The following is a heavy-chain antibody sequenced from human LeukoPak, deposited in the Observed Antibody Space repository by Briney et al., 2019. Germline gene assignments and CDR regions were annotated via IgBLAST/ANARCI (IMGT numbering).Heavy chain of an antibody. D-gene: IGHD2-21*02. J-gene: IGHJ4*02. CDR1: GFTFSSYA. V-gene: IGHV3-30-3*01. CDR3: AKDQDIVVVTWCFDY. Sequence: GSLRLSCAASGFTFSSYAMHWVRQAPGKGLEWVAVISYDGSNKYYADSVKGRFTISRDNSKNALYLQMNSLRAEDTAVYYCAKDQDIVVVTWCFDYWGQGTLVTVSS. CDR2: ISYDGSNK.